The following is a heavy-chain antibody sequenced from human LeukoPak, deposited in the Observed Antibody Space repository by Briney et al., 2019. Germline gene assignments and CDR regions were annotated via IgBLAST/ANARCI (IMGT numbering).Heavy chain of an antibody. Sequence: GGSLRLSCAASGFTFSSYSMNWVRQAPGKGLEWVSYISTSSSSIYYADSVRGRFAISRDNAKNSLFLQVNSLRGEDTAVYYCARASGGNSDWYFDLWGRGTRVTVSS. CDR2: ISTSSSSI. V-gene: IGHV3-48*01. J-gene: IGHJ2*01. CDR1: GFTFSSYS. CDR3: ARASGGNSDWYFDL. D-gene: IGHD4-23*01.